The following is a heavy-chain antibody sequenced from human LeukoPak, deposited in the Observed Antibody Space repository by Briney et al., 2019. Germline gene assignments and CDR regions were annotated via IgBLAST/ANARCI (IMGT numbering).Heavy chain of an antibody. CDR2: LYSDGAT. CDR1: GFTVSSYY. D-gene: IGHD2-21*02. J-gene: IGHJ3*01. V-gene: IGHV3-66*01. CDR3: ARVAYYRVTADQITDAFDV. Sequence: GGSLRLSCAASGFTVSSYYMNWVRQAPGKGLQWVSILYSDGATYYADSVKGRFTISRDNSRSTLYLQMNSLRAEVTAVYFCARVAYYRVTADQITDAFDVWGHGTVVTVSS.